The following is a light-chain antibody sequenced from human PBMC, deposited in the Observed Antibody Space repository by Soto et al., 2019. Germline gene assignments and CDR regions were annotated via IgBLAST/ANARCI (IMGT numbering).Light chain of an antibody. CDR2: EVS. Sequence: QSALTQPAFVSGSPGQSITISCTGTSSDVGGYNYVSWYQHPPGKAPKLMISEVSNRPSGVSNRFSGSKSGNTASLTISGLQAEDDADYYCSSYTRASTRVFGTGTKVTVL. J-gene: IGLJ1*01. CDR1: SSDVGGYNY. V-gene: IGLV2-14*01. CDR3: SSYTRASTRV.